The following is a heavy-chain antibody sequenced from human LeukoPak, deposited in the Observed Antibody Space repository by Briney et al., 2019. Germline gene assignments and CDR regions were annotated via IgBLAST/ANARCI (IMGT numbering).Heavy chain of an antibody. CDR3: ARARGVSTGYRPIDY. CDR2: IWYDGSNK. CDR1: GFTFSTSG. D-gene: IGHD3-22*01. J-gene: IGHJ4*02. V-gene: IGHV3-33*01. Sequence: PGGSLRLSCAASGFTFSTSGMHWVRQAPGKGLEWVAVIWYDGSNKHYAESVKGRFSNSRDNSKSTLYLQMNSLRAEDTAVYYCARARGVSTGYRPIDYWGQGTLVTVSS.